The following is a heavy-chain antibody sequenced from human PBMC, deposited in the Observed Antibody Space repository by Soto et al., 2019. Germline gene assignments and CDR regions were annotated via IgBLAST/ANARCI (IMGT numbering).Heavy chain of an antibody. CDR2: ISGSGTTT. D-gene: IGHD2-2*01. V-gene: IGHV3-23*01. CDR1: GFTLSSYA. Sequence: EVQLLESGGGLVQPGGSLRLSCAASGFTLSSYALSWVRQAPGKGPEWVSSISGSGTTTFYADSVKGWFTISRDISKNTLYLQRNSLRAEDTAVYYCAKDRGCRSAACHYFHYWGQGTLVTVSS. J-gene: IGHJ4*02. CDR3: AKDRGCRSAACHYFHY.